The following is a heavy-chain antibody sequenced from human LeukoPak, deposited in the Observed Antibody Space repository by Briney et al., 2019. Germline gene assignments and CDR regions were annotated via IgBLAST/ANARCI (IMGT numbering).Heavy chain of an antibody. J-gene: IGHJ3*01. CDR1: GGSISSSNYY. V-gene: IGHV4-39*01. CDR3: AHFKGGSFDF. D-gene: IGHD1-26*01. CDR2: IYYSGNT. Sequence: KPSETLSLTCTVSGGSISSSNYYWGWIRQPPGKGLEWIGSIYYSGNTYYNPSLKSRVTISVDTSKNQFSLKLTSVTAADMAVYYCAHFKGGSFDFWGQGTMVTVSS.